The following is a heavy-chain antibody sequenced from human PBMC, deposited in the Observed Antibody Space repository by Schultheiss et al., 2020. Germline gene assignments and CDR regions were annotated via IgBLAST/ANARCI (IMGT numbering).Heavy chain of an antibody. J-gene: IGHJ4*02. CDR1: GFTFSSHA. Sequence: GGSLRLSCAASGFTFSSHAMNWVRQAPGKGLEWVSAISGSGDRTYYADSVKGRFTISRDTSKNTLYLQMNSLRAEDTAVYYCAKDLSGWYYFDYWGQGTLVTVS. V-gene: IGHV3-23*01. CDR2: ISGSGDRT. D-gene: IGHD6-19*01. CDR3: AKDLSGWYYFDY.